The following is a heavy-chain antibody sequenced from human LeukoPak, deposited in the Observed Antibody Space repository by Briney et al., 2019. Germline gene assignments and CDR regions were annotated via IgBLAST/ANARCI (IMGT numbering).Heavy chain of an antibody. CDR3: ASEGAFFDY. D-gene: IGHD3-16*01. J-gene: IGHJ4*02. CDR1: GGSFSGYY. Sequence: LTXXVYGGSFSGYYWSWLRQPPGKGGEGFGEIKHSGSTNYNPSLKSRVTISVDTSKNQFSLKLSSVTAADTAVYSCASEGAFFDYWGQGTLVTVSS. CDR2: IKHSGST. V-gene: IGHV4-34*01.